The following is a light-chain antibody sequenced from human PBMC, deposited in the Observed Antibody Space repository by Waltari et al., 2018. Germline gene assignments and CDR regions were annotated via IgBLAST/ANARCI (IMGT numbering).Light chain of an antibody. CDR1: NANIGSGYD. CDR3: QSYDSGLSARV. J-gene: IGLJ3*02. CDR2: DDN. Sequence: QSVLTQPPSVSGAPGQTVTISCTGGNANIGSGYDVHWYQCLPGIAPKLLIYDDNKRPSGVPDRCSGSKSGTSASLAITGLQAEDEADYYCQSYDSGLSARVFGGGTKLTVL. V-gene: IGLV1-40*01.